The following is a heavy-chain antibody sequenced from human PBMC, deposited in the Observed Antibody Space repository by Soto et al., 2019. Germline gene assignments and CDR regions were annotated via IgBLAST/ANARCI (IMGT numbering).Heavy chain of an antibody. J-gene: IGHJ4*02. D-gene: IGHD5-18*01. CDR2: IIPMFGTA. CDR1: GGTFSTYA. CDR3: ASGIQLWLRRINNGYSG. Sequence: QVQVMQSGAEVKKPESSVKVSCRAPGGTFSTYAISWVRKATGQGLEWMGGIIPMFGTANYAQRFQDRVTITADESTTTVYMELSSLRSEDTAVYFCASGIQLWLRRINNGYSGWGQGTLVTVSS. V-gene: IGHV1-69*12.